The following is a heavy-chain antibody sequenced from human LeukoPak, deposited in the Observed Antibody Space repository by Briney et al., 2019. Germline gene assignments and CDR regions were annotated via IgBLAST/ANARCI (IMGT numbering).Heavy chain of an antibody. CDR3: ARHGSSSVVYFDY. CDR2: IYPGDSDI. CDR1: GYSFTSYW. D-gene: IGHD1-26*01. V-gene: IGHV5-51*01. J-gene: IGHJ4*02. Sequence: GESLKISCKGSGYSFTSYWIGWVRQMPGKGLGWMGIIYPGDSDIRYSPSFQGQVTISADKSISTAYLQWSSLKASDSAMFYCARHGSSSVVYFDYWGQGTLVTVSS.